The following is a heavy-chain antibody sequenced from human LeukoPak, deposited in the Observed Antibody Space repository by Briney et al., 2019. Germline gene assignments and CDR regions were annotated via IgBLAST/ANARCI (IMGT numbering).Heavy chain of an antibody. J-gene: IGHJ6*03. CDR3: AKEDGDSYGIYYYYYMDV. CDR2: IRYDGSNK. Sequence: GGSLRLSCAASGFTFSSYGMHRVRQAPGKGLEWVAFIRYDGSNKYYADSVKGRFTISRDNSKNTLYLQMNSLRAEDTAVYYCAKEDGDSYGIYYYYYMDVWGKGTTVTVSS. D-gene: IGHD5-18*01. V-gene: IGHV3-30*02. CDR1: GFTFSSYG.